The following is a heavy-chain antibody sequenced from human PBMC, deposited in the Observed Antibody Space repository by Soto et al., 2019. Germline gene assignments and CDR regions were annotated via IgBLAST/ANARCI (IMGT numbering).Heavy chain of an antibody. CDR1: GFTFTRYS. CDR3: ARGSEDLHSNCCS. J-gene: IGHJ4*02. D-gene: IGHD1-7*01. Sequence: GGSLRLSCAASGFTFTRYSMNWVRQAPGKGLEWVSSISSTTNYIYYGDSMKGRFTISRDNAKNSLYLEMNSLRAEDTAVYYYARGSEDLHSNCCSWGRETMVGISS. CDR2: ISSTTNYI. V-gene: IGHV3-21*06.